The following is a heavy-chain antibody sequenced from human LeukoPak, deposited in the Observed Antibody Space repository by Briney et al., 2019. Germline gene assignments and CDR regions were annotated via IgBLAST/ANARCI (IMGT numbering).Heavy chain of an antibody. Sequence: PSETLSLTCTVSGGSISSYYWSRIRQXPGKGLEWIGYIYYSGSTNYNPSLKSRVNISVDTSKNQFPLKLSSVTAADTAVYYCARDHSSQPYCYYYVRVLWGQGTTVTVSS. D-gene: IGHD6-13*01. J-gene: IGHJ6*02. CDR1: GGSISSYY. CDR2: IYYSGST. V-gene: IGHV4-59*01. CDR3: ARDHSSQPYCYYYVRVL.